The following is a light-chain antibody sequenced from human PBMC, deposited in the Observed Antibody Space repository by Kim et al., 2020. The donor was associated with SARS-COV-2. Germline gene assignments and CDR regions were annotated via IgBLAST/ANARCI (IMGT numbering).Light chain of an antibody. CDR3: QQYNNWPPVKS. CDR2: DAS. J-gene: IGKJ2*03. V-gene: IGKV3-15*01. Sequence: IVLTQSPATLSVSPGDRATLSCRVSQGIANSLAWYQQKPDQPPRVIIYDASTRATAVPDRFSGTGSGTQFTLTISNVQSEDFAVYYCQQYNNWPPVKSFGQGTKLEI. CDR1: QGIANS.